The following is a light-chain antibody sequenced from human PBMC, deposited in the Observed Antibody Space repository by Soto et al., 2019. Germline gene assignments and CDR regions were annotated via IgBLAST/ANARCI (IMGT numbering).Light chain of an antibody. Sequence: EIVLTQSPATLSLSPWERATLSCRASQSVSSSYLAWYQQKPGQAPRLLIYGASSRATGIPDRFSGSGSGTDFTLTISRLEPEDFAVYYCQQYGSSLSITFGQGTRLEI. CDR1: QSVSSSY. CDR3: QQYGSSLSIT. J-gene: IGKJ5*01. V-gene: IGKV3-20*01. CDR2: GAS.